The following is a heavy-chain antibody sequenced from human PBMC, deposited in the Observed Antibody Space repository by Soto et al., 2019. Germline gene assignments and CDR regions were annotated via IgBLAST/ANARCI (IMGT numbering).Heavy chain of an antibody. D-gene: IGHD2-2*01. CDR3: ARDRVEVPAAHYGMDV. V-gene: IGHV3-33*01. CDR2: IWYDGSNK. Sequence: QVQLVESGGGVVQPGTSLRLSCAASRFTFSGYGMHWVRQAPGKGLEWVALIWYDGSNKFYADSVKGRFTISRDNSKNTLYLQMNSLTAEDTAVYYCARDRVEVPAAHYGMDVWGQGTTVTVSS. J-gene: IGHJ6*02. CDR1: RFTFSGYG.